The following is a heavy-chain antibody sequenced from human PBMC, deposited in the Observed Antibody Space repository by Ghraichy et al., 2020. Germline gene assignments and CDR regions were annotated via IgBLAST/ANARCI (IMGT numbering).Heavy chain of an antibody. D-gene: IGHD6-6*01. V-gene: IGHV3-7*01. J-gene: IGHJ6*03. Sequence: LTCAASGFTFSSYWMSWVRQAPGKGLEWVANIKEDGSEKYYVDSVEGRFIISRDNAKSSLFLQMNSLRAEDTAMYYCARDGYSSSSGDDYYYFYMDVCGKGTTVTVSS. CDR2: IKEDGSEK. CDR1: GFTFSSYW. CDR3: ARDGYSSSSGDDYYYFYMDV.